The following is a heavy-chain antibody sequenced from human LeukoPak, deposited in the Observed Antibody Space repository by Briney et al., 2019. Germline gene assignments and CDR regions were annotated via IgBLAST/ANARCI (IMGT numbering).Heavy chain of an antibody. CDR2: IYYSGST. Sequence: SETLSLTCTVSGGSISSSSYYWGWIRQPPGKGLEWIGRIYYSGSTYYNPSLKSRVTISVDTSKNQFSLKLGSVTAADTAVYYCARRGGSYVRWFDPWGQGTLVTVSS. D-gene: IGHD1-26*01. J-gene: IGHJ5*02. CDR1: GGSISSSSYY. V-gene: IGHV4-39*01. CDR3: ARRGGSYVRWFDP.